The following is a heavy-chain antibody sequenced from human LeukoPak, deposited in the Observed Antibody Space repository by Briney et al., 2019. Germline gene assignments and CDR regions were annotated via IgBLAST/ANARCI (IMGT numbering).Heavy chain of an antibody. CDR1: GFTFSSYA. Sequence: PGGSLRLSCAASGFTFSSYAMSWVRQAPGKGLEWVSAISGSGGSTYYADSVKSRFTISRDNSKNTLYLQMNSLRAEDTAVYYCAKEGPDYGDYRSGDYFDFWGQGTLVTVSS. J-gene: IGHJ4*02. D-gene: IGHD4-17*01. CDR3: AKEGPDYGDYRSGDYFDF. CDR2: ISGSGGST. V-gene: IGHV3-23*01.